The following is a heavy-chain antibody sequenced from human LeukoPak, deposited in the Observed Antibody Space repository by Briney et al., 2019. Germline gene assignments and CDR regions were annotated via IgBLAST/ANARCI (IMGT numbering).Heavy chain of an antibody. J-gene: IGHJ3*02. D-gene: IGHD3-10*01. V-gene: IGHV3-53*01. Sequence: PGGSLRLSCAASWLTVNNNYMSWVRQAPGKWLEWVSVIYSGGSTYYADSVKGRFIISRDNSKNTLYLQMNSLRAEDTAVYYCARLGRDDAFDIWGQGTMVTVSS. CDR2: IYSGGST. CDR1: WLTVNNNY. CDR3: ARLGRDDAFDI.